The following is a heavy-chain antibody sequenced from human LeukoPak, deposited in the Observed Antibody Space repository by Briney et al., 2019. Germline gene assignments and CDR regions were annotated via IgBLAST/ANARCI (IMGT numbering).Heavy chain of an antibody. V-gene: IGHV1-69*04. D-gene: IGHD1-14*01. Sequence: VASVKVSCKASGGTFSKYAIFWERQAPGQGLEWMGRILPILDITNYAQKFQGRVTITADRSTSTAYMDLSSLRSDDTAIYYCARAEEETSEVRAGGEAFDIWGQGTVVTVSS. CDR3: ARAEEETSEVRAGGEAFDI. CDR2: ILPILDIT. CDR1: GGTFSKYA. J-gene: IGHJ3*02.